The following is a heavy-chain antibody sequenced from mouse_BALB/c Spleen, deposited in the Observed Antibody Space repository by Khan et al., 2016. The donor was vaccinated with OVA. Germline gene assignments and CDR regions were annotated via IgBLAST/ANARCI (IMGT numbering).Heavy chain of an antibody. J-gene: IGHJ4*01. CDR2: MSSGGSFT. D-gene: IGHD1-2*01. Sequence: EVQLQESGGDLVKPGGSLKLSCAASGFIFSSYGMSWVRQTPDKRLEWVATMSSGGSFTYYLESVKGRFTISRDNANNTLYLQVNSLKSEATAMYYCSTFITTTTGDYYGMDYWGQGTSVTVSS. CDR3: STFITTTTGDYYGMDY. V-gene: IGHV5-6*01. CDR1: GFIFSSYG.